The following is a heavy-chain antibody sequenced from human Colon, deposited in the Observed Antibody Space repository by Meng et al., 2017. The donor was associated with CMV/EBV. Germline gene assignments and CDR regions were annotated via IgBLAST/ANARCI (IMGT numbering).Heavy chain of an antibody. CDR1: GYTFTGYH. J-gene: IGHJ6*02. CDR2: INPKTGGT. CDR3: ARVQNWNYGRYYYYGMDV. D-gene: IGHD1-7*01. Sequence: ASVKVSCKASGYTFTGYHMHWVRQAPGRGLEWMGWINPKTGGTNYAQKFQGRVTMTRDTSISTAYMELSRLRSDDTAVYYCARVQNWNYGRYYYYGMDVWGQGTTVTVSS. V-gene: IGHV1-2*02.